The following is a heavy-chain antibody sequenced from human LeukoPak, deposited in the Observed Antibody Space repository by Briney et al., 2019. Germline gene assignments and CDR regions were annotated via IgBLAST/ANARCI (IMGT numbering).Heavy chain of an antibody. V-gene: IGHV3-30*18. D-gene: IGHD3-10*01. CDR2: ISYDGSNK. Sequence: GGSLRLSGAASGFTFSSYGMHWVRQAPGRGLGWVAVISYDGSNKYYADSVKGGFTFSRDNSKNTLYLQMNSLRAEDTAVYYCAKGHYGSGSYYYIDYWGQGTLVTVSS. CDR3: AKGHYGSGSYYYIDY. J-gene: IGHJ4*02. CDR1: GFTFSSYG.